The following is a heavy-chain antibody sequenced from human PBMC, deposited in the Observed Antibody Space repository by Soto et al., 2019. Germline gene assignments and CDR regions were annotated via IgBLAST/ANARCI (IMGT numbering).Heavy chain of an antibody. J-gene: IGHJ4*02. D-gene: IGHD2-15*01. CDR2: INPNSGGT. V-gene: IGHV1-2*02. Sequence: QVQLVQSGAEVKKPGASVKVSCKASGYTFTGYYIHWVRQAPGQGLEWMGWINPNSGGTKYPQKCQGTVTMTRDTSIRTVYMSLTGLKSDDTAVYFCARDLAKGGGSAGFDYWGQGTLVAVPS. CDR1: GYTFTGYY. CDR3: ARDLAKGGGSAGFDY.